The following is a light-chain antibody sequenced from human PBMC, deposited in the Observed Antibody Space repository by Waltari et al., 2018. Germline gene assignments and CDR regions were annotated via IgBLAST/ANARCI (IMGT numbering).Light chain of an antibody. CDR1: QSISTY. V-gene: IGKV1-39*01. CDR3: QQSYSTPPT. CDR2: GAS. J-gene: IGKJ4*01. Sequence: DIQVTQYPSSLSTSVGDRVTITCRASQSISTYVNWYQQKPGKAPKLLIYGASTLQSGVPSRFSGSGSGAYFTLTISNLQREDFATYYCQQSYSTPPTFGGGTKVEI.